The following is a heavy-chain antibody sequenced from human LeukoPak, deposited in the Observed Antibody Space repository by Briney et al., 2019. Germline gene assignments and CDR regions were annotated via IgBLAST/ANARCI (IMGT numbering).Heavy chain of an antibody. CDR1: GGSISSYY. J-gene: IGHJ5*02. Sequence: PSETLSLTCTVSGGSISSYYWSWIRQPPGKGLEWIGYIYYSGSTNYNPSLKSRVTISVDTSKNQFSLKLSSVTAADTAVYYCARDGGSGWYYHWGQGTLVTVSS. V-gene: IGHV4-59*01. D-gene: IGHD6-19*01. CDR3: ARDGGSGWYYH. CDR2: IYYSGST.